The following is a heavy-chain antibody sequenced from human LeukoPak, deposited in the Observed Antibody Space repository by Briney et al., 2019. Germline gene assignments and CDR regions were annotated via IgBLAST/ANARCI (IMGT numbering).Heavy chain of an antibody. CDR3: ARVAEASLYFDWLHLPDY. J-gene: IGHJ4*02. V-gene: IGHV3-7*01. CDR1: GFTFSSYW. D-gene: IGHD3-9*01. CDR2: IKQDGSEK. Sequence: GGSLRLSCAASGFTFSSYWMSWVRQAPGKGLEWVANIKQDGSEKYYVDSVKGRFTISRDNAKSSLYLQMNSLRAEDTAVYYCARVAEASLYFDWLHLPDYWGQGTLVTVSS.